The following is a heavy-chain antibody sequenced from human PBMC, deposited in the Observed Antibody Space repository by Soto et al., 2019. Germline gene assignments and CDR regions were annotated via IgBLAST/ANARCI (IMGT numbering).Heavy chain of an antibody. CDR3: AREPTTELLLGPSVPHHAF. Sequence: ASVKVSCKASGYTFTSYYMHWVRQAPGQGLEWMGIINPSGGSTSYAQKFQGRVTMTRGTSTSTVYMELSSLRSEDTAVYYCAREPTTELLLGPSVPHHAFRGQGTLVTVSS. D-gene: IGHD1-26*01. J-gene: IGHJ4*02. CDR1: GYTFTSYY. CDR2: INPSGGST. V-gene: IGHV1-46*01.